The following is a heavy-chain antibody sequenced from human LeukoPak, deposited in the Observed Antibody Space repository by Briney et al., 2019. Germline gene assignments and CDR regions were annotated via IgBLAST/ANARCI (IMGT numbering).Heavy chain of an antibody. D-gene: IGHD4-17*01. J-gene: IGHJ4*02. V-gene: IGHV3-53*01. CDR2: IYSGGST. Sequence: SGGSLRLSCAASGFTVSSNYMSWVCQAPGKGLEWVSVIYSGGSTYYADSVKGRFTISRDNSKNTLYLQMNSLRAEDTAVYYCARGLITVTTLVYWGQGTLVTVSS. CDR1: GFTVSSNY. CDR3: ARGLITVTTLVY.